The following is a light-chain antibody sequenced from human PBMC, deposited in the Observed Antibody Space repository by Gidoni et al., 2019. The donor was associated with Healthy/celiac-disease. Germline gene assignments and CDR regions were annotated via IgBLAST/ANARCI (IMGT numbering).Light chain of an antibody. CDR1: QSVSNSY. CDR2: GAS. V-gene: IGKV3-20*01. CDR3: QQYGNSPLT. J-gene: IGKJ4*01. Sequence: EIVLTQSPDTLSLSPGERATLSCRASQSVSNSYLAWYQQKPGQAPRLLIYGASSRATGIPDRFSGSGSGTDFTLTISRLEPEDCAVYYCQQYGNSPLTFGGXTKVEIK.